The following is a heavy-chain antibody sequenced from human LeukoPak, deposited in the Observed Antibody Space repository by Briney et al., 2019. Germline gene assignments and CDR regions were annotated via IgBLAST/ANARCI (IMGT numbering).Heavy chain of an antibody. J-gene: IGHJ4*02. CDR1: GFTFSSYG. V-gene: IGHV3-33*03. D-gene: IGHD3-3*01. CDR3: SYFGVVISDY. CDR2: IWYDGSNK. Sequence: GGSLRLSCAASGFTFSSYGMHWVRQAPGKGLEWVAVIWYDGSNKYYADSAKGRFTISRDNAKNSLYLQMNSLRAEDTAVYYCSYFGVVISDYWGQGTLVTVSS.